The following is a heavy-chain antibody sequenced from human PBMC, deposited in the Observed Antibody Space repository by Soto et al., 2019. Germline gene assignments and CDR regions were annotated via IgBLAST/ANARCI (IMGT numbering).Heavy chain of an antibody. V-gene: IGHV4-39*01. Sequence: QLQLQESGPGLVKPSETLSLTCTVSGGSISSSSYYWGWIRQPPGKGLEWIGSIYYSGSTYYNPSLKSRVTIPVDTSKNQFSLKLSSVTAADTAVYYCARHSTYYYGMDVWGQGTTVTVSS. CDR3: ARHSTYYYGMDV. CDR1: GGSISSSSYY. J-gene: IGHJ6*02. CDR2: IYYSGST. D-gene: IGHD4-17*01.